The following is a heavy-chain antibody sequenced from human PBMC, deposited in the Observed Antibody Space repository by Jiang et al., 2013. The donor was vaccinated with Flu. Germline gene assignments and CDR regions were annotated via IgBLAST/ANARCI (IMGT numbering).Heavy chain of an antibody. V-gene: IGHV4-61*02. CDR2: IYTSGST. J-gene: IGHJ4*02. D-gene: IGHD3-22*01. Sequence: GLVKPSQTLSLTCTVSGGSISSGSYYWSWIRQPAGKGLEWIGRIYTSGSTNYNPSLKSRVTISVDTSKNQFSLKLSSVTAADTAVYYCARAEMNYYDSSGYYQFDYWGQGTLVTVSS. CDR3: ARAEMNYYDSSGYYQFDY. CDR1: GGSISSGSYY.